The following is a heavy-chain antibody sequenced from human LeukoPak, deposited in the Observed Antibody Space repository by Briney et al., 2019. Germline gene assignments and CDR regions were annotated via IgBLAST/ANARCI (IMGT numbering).Heavy chain of an antibody. D-gene: IGHD3-10*01. V-gene: IGHV3-30*02. CDR3: AKEYGSGSYFDY. Sequence: GGTLRLSCAESGFTFSGYDMRWVRQAPGKGLEWVADIWYDRNNKYYAYFVKGRFTISSATYKNTLYLQMNSLTAEDTAVYYCAKEYGSGSYFDYWGQGTLVTVSS. CDR1: GFTFSGYD. J-gene: IGHJ4*02. CDR2: IWYDRNNK.